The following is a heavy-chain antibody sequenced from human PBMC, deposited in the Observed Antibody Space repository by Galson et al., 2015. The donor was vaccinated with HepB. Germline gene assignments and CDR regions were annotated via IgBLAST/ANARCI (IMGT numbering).Heavy chain of an antibody. CDR2: INPSGGST. CDR3: AREFNLVGATTPLDY. CDR1: GYTFTSYY. Sequence: SVKVSCKASGYTFTSYYMHWVRQAPGQGLEWMGIINPSGGSTSYAQKFQGRVTMTRDTSTSTVYMELSSLRSEDTAVYYCAREFNLVGATTPLDYWGQGTLVTVSS. J-gene: IGHJ4*02. D-gene: IGHD1-26*01. V-gene: IGHV1-46*03.